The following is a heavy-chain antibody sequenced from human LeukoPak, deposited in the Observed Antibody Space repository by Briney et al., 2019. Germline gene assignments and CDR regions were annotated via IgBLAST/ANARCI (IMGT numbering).Heavy chain of an antibody. V-gene: IGHV3-23*01. CDR3: GKTTTGYSSGRNPAWPVDY. J-gene: IGHJ4*02. D-gene: IGHD6-19*01. CDR2: IFGSGGSA. CDR1: GFTFSSYA. Sequence: GGSLRLSCTASGFTFSSYAMYWVRQAPGKGLEWVSGIFGSGGSAHYADSVRGRFTISRDNSQNTVYLQTNSLRAEDTAVYYCGKTTTGYSSGRNPAWPVDYWGQGTLVTVSS.